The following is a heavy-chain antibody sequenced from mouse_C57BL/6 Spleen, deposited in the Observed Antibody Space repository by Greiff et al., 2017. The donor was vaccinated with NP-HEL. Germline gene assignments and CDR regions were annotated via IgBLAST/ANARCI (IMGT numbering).Heavy chain of an antibody. CDR1: GFTFSSYG. CDR3: ARQGDYDYDGPFAY. V-gene: IGHV5-6*02. D-gene: IGHD2-4*01. J-gene: IGHJ3*01. CDR2: ISSGGSYT. Sequence: DVKLVESGGDLVKPGGSLKLSCAASGFTFSSYGMSWVRQTPDKRLEWVATISSGGSYTYYPDSVKGRFTISRDNAKNTLYLQMSSLKSEDTAMYYCARQGDYDYDGPFAYWGQGTLVTVSA.